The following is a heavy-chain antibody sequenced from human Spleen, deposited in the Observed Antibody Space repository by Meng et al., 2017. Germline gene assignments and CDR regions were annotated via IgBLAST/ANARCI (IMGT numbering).Heavy chain of an antibody. D-gene: IGHD3-22*01. CDR1: GGTFSSYA. Sequence: QVQLVQSGAGGKKPRSSVKVSCKASGGTFSSYAISWGRQAPGQGLGWMGGIITIFGTANYAQKFQGRVTITADESTSTAYMELSSLRSEDTAVYYCARGLYDSSGIFDYWGQGTLVTVSS. CDR3: ARGLYDSSGIFDY. V-gene: IGHV1-69*01. CDR2: IITIFGTA. J-gene: IGHJ4*02.